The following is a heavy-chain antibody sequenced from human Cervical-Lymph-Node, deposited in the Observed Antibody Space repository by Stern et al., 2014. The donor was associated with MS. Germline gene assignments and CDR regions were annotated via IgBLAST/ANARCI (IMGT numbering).Heavy chain of an antibody. CDR3: VRVAYYDTSGYYYNAFEI. V-gene: IGHV3-30*04. CDR2: ISYAASEK. Sequence: MQLVESGGGVVLPGESLRLSCEASGFYFSSYAMHWVRQAPGKGLEWVAVISYAASEKYYADSVKGRFTLSRDNSRNTVSLQMSSLRPADMAVYYCVRVAYYDTSGYYYNAFEIWGQGTLVTVSS. CDR1: GFYFSSYA. D-gene: IGHD3-22*01. J-gene: IGHJ3*02.